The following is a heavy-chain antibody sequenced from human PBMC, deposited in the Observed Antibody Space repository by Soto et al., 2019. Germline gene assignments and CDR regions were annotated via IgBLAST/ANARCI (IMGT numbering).Heavy chain of an antibody. CDR2: ISYDGSNK. J-gene: IGHJ4*02. V-gene: IGHV3-30*03. Sequence: GSLRLSCAASGFTFSSYGMHWVRQAPGKGLEWVAVISYDGSNKYYADSVKGRFTISRDNSKNTLYLQMNSLRAEDTAVYYCASSDIVVVPAAMYYWGQGTLVTVSS. CDR3: ASSDIVVVPAAMYY. D-gene: IGHD2-2*01. CDR1: GFTFSSYG.